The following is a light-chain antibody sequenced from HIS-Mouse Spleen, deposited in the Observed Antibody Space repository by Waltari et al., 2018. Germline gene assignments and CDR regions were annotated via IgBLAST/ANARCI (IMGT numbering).Light chain of an antibody. CDR1: SSDAGGSNS. Sequence: QSALTQPASVSGSPGQSITIPCTGTSSDAGGSNSVPWYHTHPGKAPKPMIYDVSNRPSGVSNRFSGSKSGNTASLTISGLQAEDEADYYCSSYTSSRGVFGGGTKLTVL. J-gene: IGLJ3*02. CDR2: DVS. V-gene: IGLV2-14*03. CDR3: SSYTSSRGV.